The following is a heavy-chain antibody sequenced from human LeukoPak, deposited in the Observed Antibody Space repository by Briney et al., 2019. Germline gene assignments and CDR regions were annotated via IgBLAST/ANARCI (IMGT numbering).Heavy chain of an antibody. Sequence: GASVKVSCKASGYTFTSYDINWVRQATGQGLEWMGWMNPNSGNTGYAQKFQGRVTMTRNTSISTAYMELSSLRSEDTALYYCARAAWVSTSSKYYFDNWGQGTPVTVSS. CDR2: MNPNSGNT. V-gene: IGHV1-8*01. CDR1: GYTFTSYD. CDR3: ARAAWVSTSSKYYFDN. D-gene: IGHD2-21*01. J-gene: IGHJ4*02.